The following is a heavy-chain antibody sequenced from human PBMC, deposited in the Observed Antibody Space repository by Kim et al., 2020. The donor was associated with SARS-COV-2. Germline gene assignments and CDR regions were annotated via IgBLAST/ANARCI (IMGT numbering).Heavy chain of an antibody. CDR3: ARQGIAVAGTITNWFDP. J-gene: IGHJ5*02. Sequence: LKSRVTISVDTSKNQFSLKLSSVTAADTAVYYCARQGIAVAGTITNWFDPWGQGTLVTVSS. D-gene: IGHD6-19*01. V-gene: IGHV4-39*01.